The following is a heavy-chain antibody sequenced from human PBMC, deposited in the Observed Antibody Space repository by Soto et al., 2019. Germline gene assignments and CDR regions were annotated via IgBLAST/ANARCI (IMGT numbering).Heavy chain of an antibody. CDR3: AKLASIAARQDDY. CDR1: GFTFSSYG. Sequence: GGSLRLSCAASGFTFSSYGMHWVRQAPGKGLEWVAVISYDGSNKYYADSVKGRFTISRDNSKNTLYLQMNSLRAEDTAVYYCAKLASIAARQDDYWGQGTLVTVSS. V-gene: IGHV3-30*18. CDR2: ISYDGSNK. D-gene: IGHD6-6*01. J-gene: IGHJ4*02.